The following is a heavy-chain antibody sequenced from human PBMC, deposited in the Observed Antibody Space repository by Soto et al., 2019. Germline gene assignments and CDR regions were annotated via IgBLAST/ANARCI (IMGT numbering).Heavy chain of an antibody. CDR3: AKSPGMYYYDSSGYYHYDY. Sequence: EVQLLESGGGLAQPGGSLRLSCAASGFTFSSYAMSWVRQAPGKGLEWVSAISGSGVSTYYADSVKGRFTISRDNSKNTLYLQMNGLRAEDTAVYYCAKSPGMYYYDSSGYYHYDYWGQGTLVTVSS. V-gene: IGHV3-23*01. CDR1: GFTFSSYA. CDR2: ISGSGVST. J-gene: IGHJ4*02. D-gene: IGHD3-22*01.